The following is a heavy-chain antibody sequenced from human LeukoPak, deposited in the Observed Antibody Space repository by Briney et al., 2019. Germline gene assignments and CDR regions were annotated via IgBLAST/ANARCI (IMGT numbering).Heavy chain of an antibody. Sequence: GGSLRLSCAASGFTFDDYGMSWVRQAPGKGLEWVSGINWNGGSTGYADSVKGRFTISRDNAKNSLYLQMNSLRAEDTAVYYCARDDYDSSGYYTTPHWFDPWGQGTLVTVSS. V-gene: IGHV3-20*04. CDR2: INWNGGST. CDR1: GFTFDDYG. J-gene: IGHJ5*02. D-gene: IGHD3-22*01. CDR3: ARDDYDSSGYYTTPHWFDP.